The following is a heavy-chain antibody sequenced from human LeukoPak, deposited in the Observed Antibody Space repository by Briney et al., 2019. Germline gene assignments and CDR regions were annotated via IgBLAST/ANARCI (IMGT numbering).Heavy chain of an antibody. CDR3: AKVPDHRTHIPEQQLVIWFDP. CDR1: GFTFSSYA. CDR2: ISGSGGST. V-gene: IGHV3-23*01. D-gene: IGHD6-13*01. J-gene: IGHJ5*02. Sequence: PGGSLRLSCAASGFTFSSYAMSWVRQAPGKGLEWVSAISGSGGSTYYADSVKGRFTISRDNSKNTLYLQMNSLRAEDTAVYYCAKVPDHRTHIPEQQLVIWFDPWGQGTLVTVSS.